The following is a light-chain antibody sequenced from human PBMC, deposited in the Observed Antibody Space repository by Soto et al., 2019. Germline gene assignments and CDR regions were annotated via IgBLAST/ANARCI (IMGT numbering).Light chain of an antibody. CDR1: QSISRW. J-gene: IGKJ1*01. Sequence: DIQVTQSPSTLSASVGDRVTIACRASQSISRWLAWYQQKPGRAPKLLIYDACSLESGVPSRFSGSGSGTEFTLTISSLHPDDFASYYCQQYSRDSTFGQGTKVGIK. CDR3: QQYSRDST. V-gene: IGKV1-5*01. CDR2: DAC.